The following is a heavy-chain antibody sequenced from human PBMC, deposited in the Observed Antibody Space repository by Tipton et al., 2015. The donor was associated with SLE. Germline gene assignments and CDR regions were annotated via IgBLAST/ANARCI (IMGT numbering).Heavy chain of an antibody. J-gene: IGHJ4*03. CDR2: FYTSGSS. CDR1: GGSFSNYY. V-gene: IGHV4-4*08. Sequence: TLSLTCAIYGGSFSNYYWAWIRQPPGKGLEWIGHFYTSGSSNYNPSLKSRVTISVDTSKNQFSLKLSSVTAADTAVYYCARVRYDFWSGYFDYWGQGTLVTVSS. D-gene: IGHD3-3*01. CDR3: ARVRYDFWSGYFDY.